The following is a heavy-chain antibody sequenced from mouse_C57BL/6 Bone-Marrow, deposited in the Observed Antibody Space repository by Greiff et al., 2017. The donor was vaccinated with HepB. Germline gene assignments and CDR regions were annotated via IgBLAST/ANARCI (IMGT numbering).Heavy chain of an antibody. D-gene: IGHD1-1*01. CDR3: ARLITTVVADY. Sequence: VQLKQSGPVLVKPGASVKMSCKASGYTFTDYYMNWVKQSHGKSLEWIGVINPYNGGTSYNQKFKGKATLTVDKSSSTAYMELNSLTSEDSAVYYCARLITTVVADYWGQGTTLTVSS. CDR2: INPYNGGT. CDR1: GYTFTDYY. V-gene: IGHV1-19*01. J-gene: IGHJ2*01.